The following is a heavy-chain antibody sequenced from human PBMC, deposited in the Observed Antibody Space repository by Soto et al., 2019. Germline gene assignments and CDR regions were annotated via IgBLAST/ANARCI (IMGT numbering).Heavy chain of an antibody. D-gene: IGHD1-7*01. CDR1: GFTFSSYA. CDR3: AKDLLVYNLNYGLSGDWFDP. CDR2: TSGSGGST. V-gene: IGHV3-23*01. Sequence: EVQLLESGGGLVQPGGSLSLSCAASGFTFSSYAMSCVRQDPGKGLEWVSATSGSGGSTYYAYSVKGRFSISRDNSKNTLYLQMNSLRAEDTSVYYCAKDLLVYNLNYGLSGDWFDPWGQGTLVTVSS. J-gene: IGHJ5*02.